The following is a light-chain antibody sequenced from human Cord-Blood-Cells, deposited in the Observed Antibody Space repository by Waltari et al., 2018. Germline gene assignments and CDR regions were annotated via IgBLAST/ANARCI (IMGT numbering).Light chain of an antibody. Sequence: DIQMTQSPSSLSASVGVRVTITCRASQSISSYLNWYQQKPGKAPKLLIYAASSLQSGVPSRFSGSGSGTDFTLTISSLQPEDFATYYCQQSYSTHALTFGGGTKVEIK. V-gene: IGKV1-39*01. CDR3: QQSYSTHALT. CDR1: QSISSY. CDR2: AAS. J-gene: IGKJ4*01.